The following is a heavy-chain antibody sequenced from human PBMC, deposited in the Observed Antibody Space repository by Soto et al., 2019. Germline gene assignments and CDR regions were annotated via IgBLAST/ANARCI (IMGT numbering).Heavy chain of an antibody. D-gene: IGHD3-3*01. J-gene: IGHJ6*02. Sequence: SGAEVKRPGASVKVSCKASGYTFTGNYIHWVRQAPGQGLEWMGWVNPDNGGTTSAEKFQGRVTMTRDTSVTTAYMELYRLTSDDTAVYYCARDPRPPSGWLGFWEYGMDVWGQGTTVTVSS. CDR1: GYTFTGNY. V-gene: IGHV1-2*02. CDR3: ARDPRPPSGWLGFWEYGMDV. CDR2: VNPDNGGT.